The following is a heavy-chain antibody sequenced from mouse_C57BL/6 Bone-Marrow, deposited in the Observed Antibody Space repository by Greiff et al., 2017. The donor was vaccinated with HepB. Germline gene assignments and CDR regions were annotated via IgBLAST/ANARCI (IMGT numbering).Heavy chain of an antibody. D-gene: IGHD2-5*01. CDR1: GFSLTSFA. CDR3: ARSPSYYSNYEAFFDY. CDR2: IWTGGGT. J-gene: IGHJ2*01. Sequence: VQLQESGPGLVAPSQSLSITCTVSGFSLTSFAISWVRQPPGKGLEWLGVIWTGGGTNYNSALKSRLSISKDNSKSQVFLKMNSLQTDDTARYYCARSPSYYSNYEAFFDYWGQGTTLTVSS. V-gene: IGHV2-9-1*01.